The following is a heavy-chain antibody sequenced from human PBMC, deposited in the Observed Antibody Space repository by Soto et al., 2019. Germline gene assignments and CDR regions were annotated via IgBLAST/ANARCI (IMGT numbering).Heavy chain of an antibody. CDR3: ARGGIESSGRYVWFDP. V-gene: IGHV1-69*13. Sequence: SVKVSCKASGGTFSSYAISWVRQAPGQGLEWMGGIIPIFGTANYAQKFQGRVTITADESTSTAYMELRSLRSDDTAVYYCARGGIESSGRYVWFDPWGQGTLVTVSS. CDR2: IIPIFGTA. J-gene: IGHJ5*02. D-gene: IGHD6-19*01. CDR1: GGTFSSYA.